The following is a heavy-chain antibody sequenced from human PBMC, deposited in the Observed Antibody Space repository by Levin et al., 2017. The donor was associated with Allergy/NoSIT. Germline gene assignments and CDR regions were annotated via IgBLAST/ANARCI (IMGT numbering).Heavy chain of an antibody. J-gene: IGHJ3*02. D-gene: IGHD3-22*01. CDR1: GFAFNSYW. Sequence: GGSLRLSCAASGFAFNSYWMHWVRQAPGKGLVWVSRINGDGSSTSYADSVKGRFTISRDNAKNTLCLQMNSLRAEDTAVYYCARAHYDSSGLDAFDIWGQGTMVTVSS. CDR3: ARAHYDSSGLDAFDI. CDR2: INGDGSST. V-gene: IGHV3-74*01.